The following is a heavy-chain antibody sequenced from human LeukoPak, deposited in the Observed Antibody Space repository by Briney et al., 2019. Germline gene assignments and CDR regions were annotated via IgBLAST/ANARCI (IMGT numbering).Heavy chain of an antibody. CDR3: ATSSSSLMAWFDP. CDR2: INPNNGGT. CDR1: GYTFSGYY. J-gene: IGHJ5*02. D-gene: IGHD6-6*01. Sequence: ASVKVSCKASGYTFSGYYMHWVRQAPGQGLEWMGWINPNNGGTNYAQKFQGRVTMTRDTSISTAYMELSRLGSDDTAVYYCATSSSSLMAWFDPWGQGTLVTVSS. V-gene: IGHV1-2*02.